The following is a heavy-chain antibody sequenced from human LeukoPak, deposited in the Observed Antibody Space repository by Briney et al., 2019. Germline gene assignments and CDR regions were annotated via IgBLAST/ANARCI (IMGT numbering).Heavy chain of an antibody. J-gene: IGHJ4*02. Sequence: KAGGSLRLSCAASGFTFSDYYMSWIRQAPGKGLEWVSYISSSGSTIYYADSVKGRFTISRDNAKNSLYLQMNSLRAEDTAVYYCARDRIAVAGTEFDYWGQGTLVTVSS. CDR1: GFTFSDYY. CDR2: ISSSGSTI. V-gene: IGHV3-11*01. D-gene: IGHD6-19*01. CDR3: ARDRIAVAGTEFDY.